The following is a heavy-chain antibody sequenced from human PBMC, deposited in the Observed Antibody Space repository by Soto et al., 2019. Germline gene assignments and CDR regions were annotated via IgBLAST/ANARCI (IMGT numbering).Heavy chain of an antibody. Sequence: QVQLVQSGAEVKKPGSSVKVSCKASGGTFSNYPISWVRQAPGQGLEWMGGIIPIFGTVNYAQKFQGRVTITAEESPDTAHMELSRLRSEDTAVYYCARGNHRWLQLWYFDLWGRGTLVTVSS. CDR2: IIPIFGTV. CDR1: GGTFSNYP. D-gene: IGHD5-12*01. V-gene: IGHV1-69*12. J-gene: IGHJ2*01. CDR3: ARGNHRWLQLWYFDL.